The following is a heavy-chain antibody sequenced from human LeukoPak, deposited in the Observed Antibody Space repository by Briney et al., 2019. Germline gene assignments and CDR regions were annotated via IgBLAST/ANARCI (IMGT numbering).Heavy chain of an antibody. Sequence: GGSLRLSCAASGFSFDDFAMRWVRQAPGKGLEWVSVITWNGGRTAYGDSVKGRFTISRDNAKNSLYLQMNSLRVEDTALFYCARAKGGCRSTSCYVDYWGLGTLVTVSS. CDR1: GFSFDDFA. V-gene: IGHV3-20*04. CDR2: ITWNGGRT. D-gene: IGHD2-2*01. J-gene: IGHJ4*02. CDR3: ARAKGGCRSTSCYVDY.